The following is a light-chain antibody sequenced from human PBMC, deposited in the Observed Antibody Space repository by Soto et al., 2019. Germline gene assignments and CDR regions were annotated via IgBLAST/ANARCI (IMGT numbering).Light chain of an antibody. CDR1: TSNIGAPYD. CDR3: SSFTTSTTLV. Sequence: QSVLTQPPSVSGAPGQRVSISCTGSTSNIGAPYDVHWYQHLPGTAPKLLIYGDNNRPSGVPDRFSGSRSGNTASLTISGLQAEDEADYYCSSFTTSTTLVFGTGTKVTV. CDR2: GDN. J-gene: IGLJ1*01. V-gene: IGLV1-40*01.